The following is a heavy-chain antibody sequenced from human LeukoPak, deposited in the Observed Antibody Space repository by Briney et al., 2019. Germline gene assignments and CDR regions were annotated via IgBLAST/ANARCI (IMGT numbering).Heavy chain of an antibody. Sequence: GGSLRLSCAASGFTFSSYWMSWVRQAPGKGLEWVANIKQDGSEKYYVDSVRGRFTISRDNAKNSLYLQMNSLRAEDTALYYCAKDKFGVGFGEEDANWFDPWGQGTLVTVSS. CDR3: AKDKFGVGFGEEDANWFDP. CDR2: IKQDGSEK. D-gene: IGHD3-10*01. CDR1: GFTFSSYW. V-gene: IGHV3-7*03. J-gene: IGHJ5*02.